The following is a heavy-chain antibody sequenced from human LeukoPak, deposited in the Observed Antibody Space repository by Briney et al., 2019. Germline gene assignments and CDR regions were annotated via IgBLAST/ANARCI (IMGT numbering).Heavy chain of an antibody. D-gene: IGHD6-6*01. CDR1: GGTFSSYA. J-gene: IGHJ6*03. V-gene: IGHV1-69*13. Sequence: SVKVSCKASGGTFSSYAISWVRQAPGQGLEWMGGIIPIFGTANYAQKFQGRVTITADESTSTAYMELSSLRSEDTAVYYCARDRWEEYSSSSFYYYYMDVWGKGTTVTVSS. CDR3: ARDRWEEYSSSSFYYYYMDV. CDR2: IIPIFGTA.